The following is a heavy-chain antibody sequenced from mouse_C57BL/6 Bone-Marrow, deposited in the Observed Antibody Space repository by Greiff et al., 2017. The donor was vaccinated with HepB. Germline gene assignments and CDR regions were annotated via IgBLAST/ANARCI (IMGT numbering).Heavy chain of an antibody. Sequence: VQLQQSGAELVRPGASVKLSCTASGFNIKDDYMHWVKQRPEQGLEWIGWIDPENGDTEYASKFQGKATITADTSSNTAYLQLSSLTSEDTAVYYCTTTVVARVDYWGQGTTLTVSS. J-gene: IGHJ2*01. CDR2: IDPENGDT. D-gene: IGHD1-1*01. CDR1: GFNIKDDY. CDR3: TTTVVARVDY. V-gene: IGHV14-4*01.